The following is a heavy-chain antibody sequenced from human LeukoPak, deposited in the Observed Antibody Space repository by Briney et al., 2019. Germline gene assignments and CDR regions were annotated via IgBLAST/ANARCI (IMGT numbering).Heavy chain of an antibody. CDR2: IYSGGST. J-gene: IGHJ6*02. CDR3: ASNTDYYYYGMDV. CDR1: GFTVSSNY. D-gene: IGHD2-8*02. V-gene: IGHV3-66*01. Sequence: PGGSLRLSCAASGFTVSSNYMSWVRQAPGQGLELVSVIYSGGSTYYADSVKGRFTISRDNSKNTLYLQMNSLRAEDTAVYYCASNTDYYYYGMDVWGQGTTVTVSS.